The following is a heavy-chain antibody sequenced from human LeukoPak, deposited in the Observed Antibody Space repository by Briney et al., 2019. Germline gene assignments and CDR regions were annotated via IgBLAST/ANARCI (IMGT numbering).Heavy chain of an antibody. V-gene: IGHV4-30-4*01. Sequence: PSETLSLTCTVSGGSISSGDYYWSWIRQPPGKGLEWIGYIYYSGSTYYNPSLKSRVTISVDTSKNQFSLKLSSVTAADTAVYYCARPLGTMIKDDAFDIWGQGTMVTVSS. J-gene: IGHJ3*02. D-gene: IGHD3-16*01. CDR2: IYYSGST. CDR3: ARPLGTMIKDDAFDI. CDR1: GGSISSGDYY.